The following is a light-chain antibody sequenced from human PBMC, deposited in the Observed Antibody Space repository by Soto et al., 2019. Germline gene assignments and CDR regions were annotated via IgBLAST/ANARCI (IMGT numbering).Light chain of an antibody. CDR1: QNFGSSF. CDR3: HHYGASPFT. V-gene: IGKV3-20*01. J-gene: IGKJ3*01. Sequence: EIVLTQSPGTLSLSPGERPTLSCRASQNFGSSFLAWYQQKPGQAPRLLIYGASNRATGIPDRFIASGSGTDFTLTISRLEPEDLAVYYCHHYGASPFTFGPGTKVYIK. CDR2: GAS.